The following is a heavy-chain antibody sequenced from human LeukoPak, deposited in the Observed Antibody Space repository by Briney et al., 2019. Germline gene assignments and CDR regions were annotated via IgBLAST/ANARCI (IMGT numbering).Heavy chain of an antibody. V-gene: IGHV3-13*01. CDR2: IGTVGDT. CDR1: GFTFSSYD. D-gene: IGHD1-26*01. CDR3: ARVRSGSLGYGMDV. Sequence: GGSLKLSCAASGFTFSSYDMHWVRQVTGKGLEWVSDIGTVGDTYYAGSVKGRFTISRENAKNSLYLQMNSLRAGDTAVYYCARVRSGSLGYGMDVWGQGTTVTVSS. J-gene: IGHJ6*02.